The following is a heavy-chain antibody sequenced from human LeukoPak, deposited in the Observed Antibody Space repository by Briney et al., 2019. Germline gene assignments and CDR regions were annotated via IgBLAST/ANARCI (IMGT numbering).Heavy chain of an antibody. CDR3: ARDRSRLGY. J-gene: IGHJ4*02. V-gene: IGHV3-7*01. CDR1: GFTFSSYW. Sequence: GGSLRLSCAASGFTFSSYWVTWVRQAPGKGLEWVANIKQDGSEKYYVDPVKGRFTISRDNAKNSLYLQMNSLRAEDTAVYYCARDRSRLGYWGQGTLVTVSS. CDR2: IKQDGSEK.